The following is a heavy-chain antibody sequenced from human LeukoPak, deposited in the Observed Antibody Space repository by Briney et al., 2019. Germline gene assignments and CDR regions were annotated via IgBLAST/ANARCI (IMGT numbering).Heavy chain of an antibody. Sequence: PSETLSFTCTVSGGSISSSSYYWGWIRQPPGKGLEWIGSIYYSGSTYYNPSIKSRATISVASSTNKFPLKLRSVTAADTAVYYCARADVVVPAIPLYVCGQGTTVTVSS. D-gene: IGHD2-2*01. CDR2: IYYSGST. CDR3: ARADVVVPAIPLYV. J-gene: IGHJ6*02. CDR1: GGSISSSSYY. V-gene: IGHV4-39*01.